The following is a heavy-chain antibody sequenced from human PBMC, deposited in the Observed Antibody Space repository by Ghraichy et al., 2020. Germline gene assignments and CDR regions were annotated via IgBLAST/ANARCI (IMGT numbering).Heavy chain of an antibody. J-gene: IGHJ4*02. CDR3: ARDAGLGEFLTY. CDR1: GGSISGYY. CDR2: IYNSGST. Sequence: SETLSLTCTVSGGSISGYYWSWIRQPPGRGLEWIGYIYNSGSTNYSPSLRSRVTMSVDTPKNQFSLKLSSVTAADTAVYYCARDAGLGEFLTYWGQGTLVTVSS. D-gene: IGHD3-10*01. V-gene: IGHV4-59*01.